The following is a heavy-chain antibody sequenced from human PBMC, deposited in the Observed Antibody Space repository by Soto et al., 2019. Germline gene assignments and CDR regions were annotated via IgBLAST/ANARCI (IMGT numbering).Heavy chain of an antibody. Sequence: PVGSLRLSCAASGFTFSNAWMSWVRQAPGKGLEWVGRIKSKTDGGTTDYAAPVKGRFTISRDDSKNTLYLQMNSLKTEDTAVYYCTTMTQRAAFDIWGQGTMVTVSS. CDR1: GFTFSNAW. CDR2: IKSKTDGGTT. V-gene: IGHV3-15*01. CDR3: TTMTQRAAFDI. J-gene: IGHJ3*02.